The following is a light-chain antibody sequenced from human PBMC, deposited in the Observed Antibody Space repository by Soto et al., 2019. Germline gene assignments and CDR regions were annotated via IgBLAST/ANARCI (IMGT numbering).Light chain of an antibody. CDR3: QQLKSYPIT. CDR2: GAS. CDR1: QGIASY. V-gene: IGKV1-9*01. Sequence: DIQLTQSPSFLSASLGDRVTITCRASQGIASYLAWCQQKPWKAPKLLIYGASTLQSGVPSRFSGSGSGTEYTLTISSLQPEDFATYDCQQLKSYPITFGGGTKVEIK. J-gene: IGKJ4*01.